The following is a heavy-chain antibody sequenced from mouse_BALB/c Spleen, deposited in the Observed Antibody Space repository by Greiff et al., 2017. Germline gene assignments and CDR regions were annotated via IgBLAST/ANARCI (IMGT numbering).Heavy chain of an antibody. CDR2: IRNKANGYTT. J-gene: IGHJ2*01. V-gene: IGHV7-3*02. CDR1: GFTFTDYY. D-gene: IGHD1-1*01. Sequence: EVKLVESGRGLVQPGGSLRLSCATSGFTFTDYYMSWVRQPPGKALEWLGFIRNKANGYTTEYSASVKGRFTISRDNSQSILYLQMNTLRAEDSATYYCARDLYYYGSRGLDYWGQGTTLTVSS. CDR3: ARDLYYYGSRGLDY.